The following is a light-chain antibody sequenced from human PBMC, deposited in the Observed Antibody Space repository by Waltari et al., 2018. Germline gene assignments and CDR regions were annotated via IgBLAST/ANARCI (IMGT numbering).Light chain of an antibody. Sequence: QSALTQPASVSGSPGQSITISCTGTSSDVGGYNYVSWYQQHPGKAPKLRIYEVSNRPAGVSNRFPGSKSGNTASLTISGLQAEDDADYYCSPYTSSSTLGVFGTGTKVTGL. J-gene: IGLJ1*01. CDR3: SPYTSSSTLGV. CDR2: EVS. V-gene: IGLV2-14*01. CDR1: SSDVGGYNY.